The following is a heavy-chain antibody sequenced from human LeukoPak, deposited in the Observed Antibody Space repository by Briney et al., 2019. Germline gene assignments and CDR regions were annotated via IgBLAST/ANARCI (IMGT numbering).Heavy chain of an antibody. J-gene: IGHJ4*02. V-gene: IGHV3-30*18. Sequence: GGSLRLSCAASGFTFSTYAMYWVRQAPGKGLEWVAVISHDGNNKYYADSVKGRFTISRDNSKNTLYLQMDSLRAEDTALYNCAKAGRTAASGACNFWGQGTLVTVSS. CDR2: ISHDGNNK. CDR1: GFTFSTYA. D-gene: IGHD6-13*01. CDR3: AKAGRTAASGACNF.